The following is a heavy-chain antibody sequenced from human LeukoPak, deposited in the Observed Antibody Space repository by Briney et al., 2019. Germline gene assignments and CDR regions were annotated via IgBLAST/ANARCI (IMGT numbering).Heavy chain of an antibody. CDR1: GFTFDDYA. J-gene: IGHJ4*02. Sequence: PGRSLRLSCAASGFTFDDYAMHWVRQAPGKGLEWVSGISWNSGSIGYADSVKGRFTISRDNAKNSLYLQMNSLRAEDTALYYCAKVAYYYDSSGYYPFDYWGQGTLVTVSS. V-gene: IGHV3-9*01. CDR2: ISWNSGSI. CDR3: AKVAYYYDSSGYYPFDY. D-gene: IGHD3-22*01.